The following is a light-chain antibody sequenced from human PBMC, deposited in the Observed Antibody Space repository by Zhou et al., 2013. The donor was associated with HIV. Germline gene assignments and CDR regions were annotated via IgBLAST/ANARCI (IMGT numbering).Light chain of an antibody. Sequence: EIVLTQSPGTLSLSPGERATLSCRASQSVKSNLAWYQQKVGQAPRLLIYGASTRATGIPARFSGSGSATDFTLTISSLQSEDFAVYYCQQYNEGRTFGQGTKVDIK. CDR1: QSVKSN. CDR2: GAS. CDR3: QQYNEGRT. V-gene: IGKV3-15*01. J-gene: IGKJ1*01.